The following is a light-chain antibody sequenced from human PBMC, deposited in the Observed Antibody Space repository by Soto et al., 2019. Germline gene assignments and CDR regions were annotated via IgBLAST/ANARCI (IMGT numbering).Light chain of an antibody. CDR1: SSDVGGYNY. CDR3: CSYAGSYTPWV. J-gene: IGLJ1*01. V-gene: IGLV2-11*01. Sequence: QSALTQPRSVSGSPGQSVTISCTGTSSDVGGYNYVSWYQQHPGKAPKLMIYDVSKRPSGVPDRFPGSKSGNTASLTISGLQAEDEADYYCCSYAGSYTPWVFGTGTKVTVL. CDR2: DVS.